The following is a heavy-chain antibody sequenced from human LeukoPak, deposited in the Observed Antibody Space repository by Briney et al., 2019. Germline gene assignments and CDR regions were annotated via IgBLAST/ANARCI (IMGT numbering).Heavy chain of an antibody. D-gene: IGHD3-10*01. CDR1: GGSISSYY. V-gene: IGHV4-59*01. Sequence: SETLSLTCTVSGGSISSYYWSWIRQPPGKGLEWIGYIYYSGSTNYNPSLKSRVTISVDTSKNQFSLKLNSVTAADTAVYYCARLLWFGGLLYEGYYFDYWGQGTLVTVSS. J-gene: IGHJ4*02. CDR2: IYYSGST. CDR3: ARLLWFGGLLYEGYYFDY.